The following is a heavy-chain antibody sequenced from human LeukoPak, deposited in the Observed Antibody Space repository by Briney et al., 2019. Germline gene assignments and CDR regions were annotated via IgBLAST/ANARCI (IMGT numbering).Heavy chain of an antibody. CDR1: GFTFSSYE. Sequence: GGSLRLSCAASGFTFSSYEMNWVRQAPGKGLEWVSYISSSGSTIYYADSVKGRFTISRDSAKNSLYLQMNSLRAEDTAVYYCARDHPLVLRYFDWLSRDRYFDYWGQGTLVTVSS. CDR3: ARDHPLVLRYFDWLSRDRYFDY. V-gene: IGHV3-48*03. CDR2: ISSSGSTI. J-gene: IGHJ4*02. D-gene: IGHD3-9*01.